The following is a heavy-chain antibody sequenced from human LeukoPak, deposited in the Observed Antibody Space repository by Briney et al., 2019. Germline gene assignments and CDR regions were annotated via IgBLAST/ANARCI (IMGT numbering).Heavy chain of an antibody. CDR1: GGSISTYH. J-gene: IGHJ3*02. V-gene: IGHV4-59*08. CDR3: ARREWELPPSYAFDI. CDR2: IYYSGST. D-gene: IGHD1-26*01. Sequence: SETLSLTCTVSGGSISTYHWSWIRQPPGEGLEWIGYIYYSGSTNYNPSLKSRVTISVDTSKNQFSLKLSSVTAADTAVYYSARREWELPPSYAFDIWGQGTMVTVSS.